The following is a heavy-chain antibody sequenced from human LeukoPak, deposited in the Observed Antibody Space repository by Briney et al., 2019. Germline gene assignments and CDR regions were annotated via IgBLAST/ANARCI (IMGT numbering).Heavy chain of an antibody. V-gene: IGHV1-46*01. Sequence: ASVKASCKASGYTFTSYYMHWVRQAPGQGLEWMGIINPSGGSTSYAQKFQGRVTMTRDTSTSTVYMELSSLRSEDTAVYYCATGGYSYPVAYWGQGTLVTVSS. CDR2: INPSGGST. J-gene: IGHJ4*02. CDR1: GYTFTSYY. CDR3: ATGGYSYPVAY. D-gene: IGHD5-18*01.